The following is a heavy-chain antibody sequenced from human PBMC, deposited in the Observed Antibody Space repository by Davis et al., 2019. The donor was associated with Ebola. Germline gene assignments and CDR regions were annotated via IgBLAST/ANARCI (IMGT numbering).Heavy chain of an antibody. CDR1: GFTFSSYG. Sequence: PGGSLRLSCAASGFTFSSYGFHWVRQAPGKGLEWVATISSDGNNEYSADSLKGRLTISRDNGKNTVDLQLSSLRADDTAVYFCARDRRGTYYFDQWGQGTLVIVSS. J-gene: IGHJ4*02. CDR2: ISSDGNNE. D-gene: IGHD1-26*01. V-gene: IGHV3-33*01. CDR3: ARDRRGTYYFDQ.